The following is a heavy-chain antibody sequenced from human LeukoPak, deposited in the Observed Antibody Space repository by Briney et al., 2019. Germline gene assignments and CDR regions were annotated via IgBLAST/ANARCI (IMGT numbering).Heavy chain of an antibody. CDR3: AEGAKSGLHY. V-gene: IGHV1-18*01. CDR2: ISAYNGNT. J-gene: IGHJ4*02. D-gene: IGHD6-25*01. Sequence: ASVKGSCKASGYDFISYGFTWVRQAPGRGLEWMGWISAYNGNTNYAPSLQARVSMTTDASASTVSIEVRSLTPDDTAVYYCAEGAKSGLHYWGQGTLVTVSS. CDR1: GYDFISYG.